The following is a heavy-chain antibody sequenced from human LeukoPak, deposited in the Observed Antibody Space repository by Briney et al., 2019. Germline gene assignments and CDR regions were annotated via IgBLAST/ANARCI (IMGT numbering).Heavy chain of an antibody. J-gene: IGHJ4*02. CDR2: ISTYDGYT. Sequence: GSSVKVSCKASGGTFSSYAITWVRQAPGQGLEWMGWISTYDGYTNYAQKFQGRVTMTKDTSTTTAYMELRSLRSDDTAVYYCARDQGLYCLGGICPHDYWGQGTLVTVSS. V-gene: IGHV1-18*01. D-gene: IGHD2-15*01. CDR1: GGTFSSYA. CDR3: ARDQGLYCLGGICPHDY.